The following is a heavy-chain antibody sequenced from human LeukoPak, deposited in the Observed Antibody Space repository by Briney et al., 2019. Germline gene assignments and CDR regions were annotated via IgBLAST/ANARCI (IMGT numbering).Heavy chain of an antibody. CDR2: IYTSGST. CDR3: ARMGYSSGFNYLDY. Sequence: SETLSLTCTVSGGSISSSGYYWGWIRQPPGKGLEWIGRIYTSGSTNYNPSLKSRVTISVDTSKNQFSLKLNSVTAADTAVYYCARMGYSSGFNYLDYWGQGTLVTVSS. D-gene: IGHD6-19*01. V-gene: IGHV4-39*07. J-gene: IGHJ4*02. CDR1: GGSISSSGYY.